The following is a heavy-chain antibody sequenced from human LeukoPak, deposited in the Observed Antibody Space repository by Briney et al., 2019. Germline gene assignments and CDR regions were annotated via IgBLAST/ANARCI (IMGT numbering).Heavy chain of an antibody. D-gene: IGHD5-18*01. Sequence: PSETLSLTCTVSGGSIRTGGYYWNWIRQFPGKGLEWIGHIYYSGSTYYNPSLKSRVTISVDTSKNRFSPNLSSVTAADTAVYFCARDRRGYNYGYSPLEYWGQGTLVTVSS. CDR1: GGSIRTGGYY. J-gene: IGHJ4*02. CDR2: IYYSGST. CDR3: ARDRRGYNYGYSPLEY. V-gene: IGHV4-31*03.